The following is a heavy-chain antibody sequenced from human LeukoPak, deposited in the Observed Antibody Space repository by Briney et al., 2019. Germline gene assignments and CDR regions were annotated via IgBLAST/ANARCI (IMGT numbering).Heavy chain of an antibody. CDR1: GFTFSSYG. CDR3: ARDTDGAFDY. Sequence: GRSLRLSCAASGFTFSSYGMHWVRQAPGKGLEWVAVISYDGSNKYYADSVKGRFTISRDNSKDTLYLQMNSLRAEDTAVYYCARDTDGAFDYWGQGTLVTVSS. V-gene: IGHV3-30*03. CDR2: ISYDGSNK. D-gene: IGHD5-24*01. J-gene: IGHJ4*02.